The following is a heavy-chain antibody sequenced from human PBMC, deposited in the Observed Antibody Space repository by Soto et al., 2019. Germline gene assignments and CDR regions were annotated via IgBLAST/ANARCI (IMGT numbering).Heavy chain of an antibody. J-gene: IGHJ4*02. CDR1: GFTFSSYG. V-gene: IGHV3-33*01. D-gene: IGHD2-21*02. Sequence: QVQLVESGGGVVQPGRSLRLSCAASGFTFSSYGMHWVRQAPGKGLEWVAVIWYDGSNKYYADSVKGRFTISRDNSKNTLYLQRNSLRAEDTAVYYCARYLAYCGGDCSFPDYWGQGTLVTVSS. CDR3: ARYLAYCGGDCSFPDY. CDR2: IWYDGSNK.